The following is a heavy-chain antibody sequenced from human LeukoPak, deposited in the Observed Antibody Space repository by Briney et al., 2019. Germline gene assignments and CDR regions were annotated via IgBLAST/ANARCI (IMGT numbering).Heavy chain of an antibody. V-gene: IGHV3-73*01. CDR2: IRSKANSYAT. Sequence: GGSLRLSCAASGFTFSGSAMHWVRQASGKGLEWVGRIRSKANSYATAYAASVKGRFTISRDDSKNTAYLQMNSLKTEDTAVYYFTRHEQGFGGAGNFDYGAKEPLVTVPS. J-gene: IGHJ4*01. D-gene: IGHD3-16*01. CDR3: TRHEQGFGGAGNFDY. CDR1: GFTFSGSA.